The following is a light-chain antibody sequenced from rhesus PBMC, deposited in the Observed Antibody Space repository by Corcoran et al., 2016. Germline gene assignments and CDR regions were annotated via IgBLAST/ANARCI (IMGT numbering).Light chain of an antibody. Sequence: DIQMTQSPSSLSASVGDRVTITCRASQGITNDLAWYQQKPGETPKLLMYEASSLQSGIPSRFSGSGSGTDFTLTISSLQYEDFATYDCQHYYSTPRTFGQGTKVEIK. V-gene: IGKV1-25*01. CDR3: QHYYSTPRT. J-gene: IGKJ1*01. CDR1: QGITND. CDR2: EAS.